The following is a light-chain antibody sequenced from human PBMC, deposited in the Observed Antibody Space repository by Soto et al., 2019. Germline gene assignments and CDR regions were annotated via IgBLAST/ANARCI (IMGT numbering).Light chain of an antibody. CDR3: CSHAGSYNYV. Sequence: QSVLTQPRSVSGSPGQSLTISCTGTSSDVGGYNYVSWYQQHPGKAPKLMIYDVTKRPSGVPDRFSGSKSGNTASLTISGLQAEDEGDYYCCSHAGSYNYVFGTGTQLTVL. CDR1: SSDVGGYNY. V-gene: IGLV2-11*01. CDR2: DVT. J-gene: IGLJ6*01.